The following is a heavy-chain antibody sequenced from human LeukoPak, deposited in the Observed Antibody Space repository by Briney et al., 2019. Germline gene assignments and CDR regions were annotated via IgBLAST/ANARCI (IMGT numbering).Heavy chain of an antibody. V-gene: IGHV3-30*18. CDR3: AKSLLYSSCDY. D-gene: IGHD6-6*01. CDR2: ISYDGSNK. CDR1: GFTFSSYG. J-gene: IGHJ4*02. Sequence: PGRSLRLSCAASGFTFSSYGIHWVRQAPGKGLEWVAVISYDGSNKYYADSVKGRFTISRDNSKNTLYLQMNSLRAEDTAVYYCAKSLLYSSCDYWGQGTLVTVSS.